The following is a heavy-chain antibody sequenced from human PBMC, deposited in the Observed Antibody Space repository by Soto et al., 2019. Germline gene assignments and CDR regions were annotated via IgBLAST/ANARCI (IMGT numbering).Heavy chain of an antibody. V-gene: IGHV4-39*01. CDR2: IYYSEST. D-gene: IGHD3-10*01. J-gene: IGHJ4*02. CDR1: GGSISSSSYY. CDR3: ARQRILLWFGDDYGEDFDY. Sequence: SETLSLTCTVSGGSISSSSYYWGWTRQPPGKGLEWIGRIYYSESTYYNPSLKSRVTISVDTSKNQFSLKLSSVTAADTAVYYCARQRILLWFGDDYGEDFDYWGQGTLVTVSS.